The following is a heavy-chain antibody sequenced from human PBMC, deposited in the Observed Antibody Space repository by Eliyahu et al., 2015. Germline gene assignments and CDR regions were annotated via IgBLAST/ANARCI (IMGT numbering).Heavy chain of an antibody. V-gene: IGHV3-21*01. CDR3: ARDPNCGGDCYSLYYYYYMDV. J-gene: IGHJ6*03. D-gene: IGHD2-21*02. Sequence: EVQLVESGGGLVKPGGSLXLSCAASGFXFSSXSIXWVRQAPGKGLEWVSSISSSSSYIXYADSVKGRFTISRDNAKNSLYLQMNSLRAEDTAVYYCARDPNCGGDCYSLYYYYYMDVWGKGTTVTVSS. CDR2: ISSSSSYI. CDR1: GFXFSSXS.